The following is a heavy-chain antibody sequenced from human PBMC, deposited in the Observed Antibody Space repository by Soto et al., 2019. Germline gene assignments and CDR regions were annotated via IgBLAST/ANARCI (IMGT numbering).Heavy chain of an antibody. V-gene: IGHV3-21*01. CDR3: ARDLGVALATLTLDY. J-gene: IGHJ4*02. D-gene: IGHD2-15*01. CDR2: ITTSSSYR. Sequence: GGSLRLSCAASGFTFSSYSMNWVRQAPGKGLEWVSDITTSSSYRFYADSVKGRFTISRDDAKNSLYLQMNSLRAEDTGVYYCARDLGVALATLTLDYWGQGTLVTVSS. CDR1: GFTFSSYS.